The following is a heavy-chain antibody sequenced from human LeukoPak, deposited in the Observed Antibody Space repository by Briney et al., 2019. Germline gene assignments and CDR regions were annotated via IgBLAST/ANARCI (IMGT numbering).Heavy chain of an antibody. CDR1: GGSISSSSYY. D-gene: IGHD3-9*01. V-gene: IGHV4-39*07. CDR3: ARVTRLIFYDY. J-gene: IGHJ4*02. Sequence: SETLSLTCTVSGGSISSSSYYWGWIRQPPGKGLEWIGSIYYSGSTNYNPSLKSRVTISVDTSKNQFSLKLSSVTAADTAVYYCARVTRLIFYDYWGQGTLVTVSS. CDR2: IYYSGST.